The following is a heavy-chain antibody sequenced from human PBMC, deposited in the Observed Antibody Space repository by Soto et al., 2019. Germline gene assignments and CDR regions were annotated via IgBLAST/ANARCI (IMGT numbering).Heavy chain of an antibody. D-gene: IGHD6-13*01. V-gene: IGHV4-31*02. J-gene: IGHJ6*02. CDR3: ARDLAAAGPYYYGMDV. Sequence: TVSGGSISSGGYYWSWIRQHPGKGLEWIGYIYYSGSTYYNPSLKSRVTISVDTSKNQFSLKLSSVTAADTAVYYCARDLAAAGPYYYGMDVWGQGTTVTVSS. CDR1: GGSISSGGYY. CDR2: IYYSGST.